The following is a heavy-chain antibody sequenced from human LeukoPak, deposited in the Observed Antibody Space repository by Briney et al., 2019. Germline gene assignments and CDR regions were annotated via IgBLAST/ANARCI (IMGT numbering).Heavy chain of an antibody. J-gene: IGHJ6*02. CDR2: MYTSGTT. V-gene: IGHV4-4*07. D-gene: IGHD3-10*01. Sequence: SETLSLTCTVSGGSISSYYWSWIRQPAGKGLEWIGHMYTSGTTNYNPSLRSRVTISLDTSRNQFSLKLNSVTAADTAVYYCAKSNGYGLVDIWGQGTTVTVSS. CDR3: AKSNGYGLVDI. CDR1: GGSISSYY.